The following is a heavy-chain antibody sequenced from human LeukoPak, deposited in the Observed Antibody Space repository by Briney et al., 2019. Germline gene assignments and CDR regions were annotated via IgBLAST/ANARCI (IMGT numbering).Heavy chain of an antibody. CDR1: TFTFNSYA. V-gene: IGHV3-23*01. D-gene: IGHD2-8*01. CDR3: ANGGIVLMVYAIPSSPWGFDY. Sequence: GGSLRLSCAASTFTFNSYAMSWVRQAPGKGLEWVSVISDSGGTTYYADSVKGRFTISRDNSKNTLYLQMNSLRVEDTAVYYCANGGIVLMVYAIPSSPWGFDYWGQGTLVTVSS. CDR2: ISDSGGTT. J-gene: IGHJ4*02.